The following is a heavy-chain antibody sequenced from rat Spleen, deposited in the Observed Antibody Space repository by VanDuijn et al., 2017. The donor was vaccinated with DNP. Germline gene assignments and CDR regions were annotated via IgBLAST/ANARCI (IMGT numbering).Heavy chain of an antibody. CDR3: ARDGGGPFDY. CDR1: GFTFSNYW. CDR2: IKTGGGST. V-gene: IGHV5S23*01. Sequence: EVQLVESGGGLVQPGRSLKLSCAASGFTFSNYWMYWIRQAPGKGLEWVASIKTGGGSTYYPDSVKGRFTISRDNANSTLYLQMDSLRSEDSATYYCARDGGGPFDYWGQGVMVTVSS. J-gene: IGHJ2*01. D-gene: IGHD1-11*01.